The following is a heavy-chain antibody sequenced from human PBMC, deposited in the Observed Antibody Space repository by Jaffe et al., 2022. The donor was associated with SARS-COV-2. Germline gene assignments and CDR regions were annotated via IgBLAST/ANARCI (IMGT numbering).Heavy chain of an antibody. CDR2: ISSRSSTK. CDR1: GFSFSSYS. Sequence: EVQLVESGGGLVQPGGSLRLSCAASGFSFSSYSMNWVRQAPGKGLEWVSSISSRSSTKNYADSVKGRFSISRDNAKNSLFLEMNSLRAEDTAVYYCARDWSYSGSGSYFADWGQGSLVTVSS. CDR3: ARDWSYSGSGSYFAD. D-gene: IGHD3-10*01. V-gene: IGHV3-48*01. J-gene: IGHJ4*02.